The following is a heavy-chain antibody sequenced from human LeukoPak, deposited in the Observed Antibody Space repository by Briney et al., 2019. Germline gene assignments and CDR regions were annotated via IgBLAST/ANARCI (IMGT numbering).Heavy chain of an antibody. D-gene: IGHD1-26*01. J-gene: IGHJ5*02. CDR3: AKDWELGS. Sequence: SETLSLTCSVSGASINSYNWNWIRQPPGKGLEWIGNTYHSGSTNYNPSLKSRVTISLDTSKNQFSLKMSSVTAADTAVYYCAKDWELGSWGQGTLVTISS. CDR1: GASINSYN. V-gene: IGHV4-59*01. CDR2: TYHSGST.